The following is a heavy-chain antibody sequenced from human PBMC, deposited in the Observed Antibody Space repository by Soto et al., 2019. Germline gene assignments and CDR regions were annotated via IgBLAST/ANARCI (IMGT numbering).Heavy chain of an antibody. D-gene: IGHD5-12*01. J-gene: IGHJ6*02. CDR1: GFTFSSYG. CDR2: ISGSGGST. Sequence: GGSLRLSCAASGFTFSSYGMSWVRQAPGKGLEWVSGISGSGGSTYYADSVKGRFTISRDNSKNTLYLQMNSLRAEDTAVYYCAREWQINNYYYYGMDVWGQGTTVTVSS. V-gene: IGHV3-23*01. CDR3: AREWQINNYYYYGMDV.